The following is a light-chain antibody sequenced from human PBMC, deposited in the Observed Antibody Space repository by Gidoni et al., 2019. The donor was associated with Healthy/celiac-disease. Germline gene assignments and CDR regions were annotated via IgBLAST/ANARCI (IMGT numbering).Light chain of an antibody. CDR1: SSNIGAGYD. CDR2: GNS. Sequence: QSVLTQPPSVSGAPGQRVTISCTGSSSNIGAGYDVHWYQQLPGTAPKLLIYGNSNRPSGVPDRFSGSKSGTSASLAITSLQAEDEADYYCQSYDSSLSGSVVFGGGTKADRP. V-gene: IGLV1-40*01. CDR3: QSYDSSLSGSVV. J-gene: IGLJ2*01.